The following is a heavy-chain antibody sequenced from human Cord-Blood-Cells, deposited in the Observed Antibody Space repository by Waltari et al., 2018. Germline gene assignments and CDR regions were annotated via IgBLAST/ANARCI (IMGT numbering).Heavy chain of an antibody. CDR2: IYSVGST. CDR1: GFTVSSNY. CDR3: ARDRVGWFDP. V-gene: IGHV3-53*04. Sequence: EVQLVESGGGLVQPGGSLRLSCAASGFTVSSNYMSWVRKAPGKGLEWVSVIYSVGSTYYADSVKGRFTISRHNSKNTLYLQMNSLRAEDTAVYYCARDRVGWFDPWGQGTLVTVSS. J-gene: IGHJ5*02.